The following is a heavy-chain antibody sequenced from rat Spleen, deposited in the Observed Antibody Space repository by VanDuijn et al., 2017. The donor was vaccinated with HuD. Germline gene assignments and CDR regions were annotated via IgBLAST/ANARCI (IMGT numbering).Heavy chain of an antibody. CDR3: AREEPPVTY. Sequence: EVQLVESGGVLVQPGRSLKLSCVASGFTFNNYWLGRVRQAPGKGLEWIGEINKYSSIISYSPSLKDKFTISRDNAQKTLSLQMSRLGSEDTAIYYCAREEPPVTYWGQGVMVTVSP. J-gene: IGHJ2*01. V-gene: IGHV4-2*01. D-gene: IGHD3-1*01. CDR1: GFTFNNYW. CDR2: INKYSSII.